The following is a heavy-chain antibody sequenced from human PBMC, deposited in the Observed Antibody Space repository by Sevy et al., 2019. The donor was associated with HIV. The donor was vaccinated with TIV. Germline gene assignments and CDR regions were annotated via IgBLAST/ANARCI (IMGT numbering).Heavy chain of an antibody. CDR2: IYTSGST. Sequence: SETLSLTCTVSGGSISSGSYYWSWIRQPAGKGLEWIGRIYTSGSTNYNPSLKSRVTISVDTSKNQFSLKLSSVTAADTAVYYCARGGSWYGSGSYYESFDYWGQGTLVTVSS. V-gene: IGHV4-61*02. CDR1: GGSISSGSYY. CDR3: ARGGSWYGSGSYYESFDY. D-gene: IGHD3-10*01. J-gene: IGHJ4*02.